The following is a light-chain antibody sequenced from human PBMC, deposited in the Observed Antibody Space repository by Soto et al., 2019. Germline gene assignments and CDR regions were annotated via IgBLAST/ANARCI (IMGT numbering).Light chain of an antibody. J-gene: IGKJ1*01. CDR2: DAS. CDR1: QTIRSW. CDR3: QQYSNFPWK. Sequence: DIQMTQSPSTLSASVGDRVTITCRASQTIRSWLVWYQQKPGKAPKLLMYDASTLESGVPSRFSGSGSGTEFTLIISSLQPDDFATYYCQQYSNFPWKFGQGTKVELK. V-gene: IGKV1-5*01.